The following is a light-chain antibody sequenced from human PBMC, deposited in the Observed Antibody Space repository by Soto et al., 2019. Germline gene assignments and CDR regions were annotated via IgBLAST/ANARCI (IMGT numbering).Light chain of an antibody. CDR1: QSVSSSY. V-gene: IGKV3-20*01. CDR2: GAS. CDR3: QQYGSSPYT. J-gene: IGKJ2*01. Sequence: EIVLTQSPGTLSLSPGERATLSCSASQSVSSSYLAWYQQKPGQAPRLLIYGASSRATGIPDRFSGSGSGTDFTITISRLEPEDFAVYYCQQYGSSPYTFGQGTKLEIK.